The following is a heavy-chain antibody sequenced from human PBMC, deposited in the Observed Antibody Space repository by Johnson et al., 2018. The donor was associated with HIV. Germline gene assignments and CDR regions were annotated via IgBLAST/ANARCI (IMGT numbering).Heavy chain of an antibody. J-gene: IGHJ3*02. CDR2: IWYDGSNK. CDR1: GFTFSYYG. Sequence: QVQLVESGGGVVQPGKSLRLSCAASGFTFSYYGMHWVRQAPGKGLEWVAVIWYDGSNKFYADSVKGRFTISRDNAKNSLYLQMNSLRAEDTAVYYCARNGLIPAAKGVAFDIWGQGTMVTVSS. CDR3: ARNGLIPAAKGVAFDI. V-gene: IGHV3-33*01. D-gene: IGHD2-2*01.